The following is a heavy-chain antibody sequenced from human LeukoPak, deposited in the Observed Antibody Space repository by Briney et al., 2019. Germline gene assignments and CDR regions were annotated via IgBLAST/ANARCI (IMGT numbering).Heavy chain of an antibody. V-gene: IGHV5-51*01. CDR1: GYSFNTYW. Sequence: ESLKISCKGSGYSFNTYWIGWVRQMPGKGLEWMGIIYPGDSDTRYNPSFQGQVTISADKSTSIAYLQWSGLKAADTAMYYCARYYDYVDYWGQGTPVTVSS. D-gene: IGHD3-16*01. J-gene: IGHJ4*02. CDR3: ARYYDYVDY. CDR2: IYPGDSDT.